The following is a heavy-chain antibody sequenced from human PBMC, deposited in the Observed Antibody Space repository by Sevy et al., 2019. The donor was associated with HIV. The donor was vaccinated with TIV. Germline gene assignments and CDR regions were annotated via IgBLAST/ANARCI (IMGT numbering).Heavy chain of an antibody. J-gene: IGHJ4*02. CDR1: GYTFTGYY. Sequence: ASVNVSCKASGYTFTGYYMHWVRQAPGQGLEWMGWINPNSGGTNYAQKFQGRVTMTRDTSISTAYMELSRLRSDDTAVYYCARDGQWGYCSSTSCPEFDYWGQGTLVTVSS. V-gene: IGHV1-2*02. D-gene: IGHD2-2*01. CDR3: ARDGQWGYCSSTSCPEFDY. CDR2: INPNSGGT.